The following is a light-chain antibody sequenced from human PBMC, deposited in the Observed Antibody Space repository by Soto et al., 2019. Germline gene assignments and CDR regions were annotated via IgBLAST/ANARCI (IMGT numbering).Light chain of an antibody. V-gene: IGKV3-15*01. Sequence: EIVMTQSPATLSVSPGERATLSCRASQSVSSNLAWYQQKPGQAPRILIYGASTRATGIPARFSGSGSGTEFTLTISSLQSEDFAVYSCQHYNNWPPPSFGGGTKVEIK. CDR3: QHYNNWPPPS. CDR2: GAS. CDR1: QSVSSN. J-gene: IGKJ4*01.